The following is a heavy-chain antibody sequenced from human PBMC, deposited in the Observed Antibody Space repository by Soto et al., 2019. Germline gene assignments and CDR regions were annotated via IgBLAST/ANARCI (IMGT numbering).Heavy chain of an antibody. J-gene: IGHJ6*02. CDR1: GYTFTRNG. CDR2: ISPNSGNT. Sequence: ASVKVSCKTSGYTFTRNGISWVRQAPGQGLEWMGWISPNSGNTRYAQKLQDRVIMTTDTSTSTAYMELRSLRSDDTAVYYCVKDRDSNSWPSRDVWGPGTTVTVSS. V-gene: IGHV1-18*01. CDR3: VKDRDSNSWPSRDV. D-gene: IGHD3-22*01.